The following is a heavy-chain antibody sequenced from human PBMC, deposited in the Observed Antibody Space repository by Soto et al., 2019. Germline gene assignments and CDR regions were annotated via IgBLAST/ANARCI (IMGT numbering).Heavy chain of an antibody. D-gene: IGHD3-3*01. CDR1: GFTFSSYA. CDR3: AAPPDGITIFGAGDAFDI. Sequence: GGSLRLSCAASGFTFSSYAMSWVRQAPGKGLEWVSAISGSGGSTYYADSVKGRFTISRDNSKNTLYLQMNSLRAEDTAVYYCAAPPDGITIFGAGDAFDIWGQGTMVTVSS. J-gene: IGHJ3*02. V-gene: IGHV3-23*01. CDR2: ISGSGGST.